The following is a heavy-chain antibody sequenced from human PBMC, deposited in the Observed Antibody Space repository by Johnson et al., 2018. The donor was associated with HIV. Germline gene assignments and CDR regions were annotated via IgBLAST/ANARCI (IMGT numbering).Heavy chain of an antibody. J-gene: IGHJ3*02. CDR1: GFTFDDYG. D-gene: IGHD1-14*01. CDR2: INWNGGST. Sequence: QLVESGGDLVQPGGSLRLSCVASGFTFDDYGMSWVRQAPGKGLEWVSGINWNGGSTGYADSVKGRFTISRDNAKRSLYLQMNSLRTEDTAVYYSASLPGGMNNALDIWGRGTMVIVST. CDR3: ASLPGGMNNALDI. V-gene: IGHV3-20*04.